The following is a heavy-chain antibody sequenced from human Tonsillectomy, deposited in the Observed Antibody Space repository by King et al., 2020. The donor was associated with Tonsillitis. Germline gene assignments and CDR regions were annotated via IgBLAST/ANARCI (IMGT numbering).Heavy chain of an antibody. J-gene: IGHJ4*02. CDR1: GDSISSNSYY. CDR3: ARAVGYGPLYYFDY. D-gene: IGHD5-18*01. V-gene: IGHV4-39*01. CDR2: IYFIGYT. Sequence: QLQESGPGLVKPSETLSLTCTVSGDSISSNSYYWGWIRQPPGKGLEWIASIYFIGYTYYNPSLKSRITIPVDTSKSQFSLKLSSVTAADTAVYYCARAVGYGPLYYFDYWGQGALVTVSS.